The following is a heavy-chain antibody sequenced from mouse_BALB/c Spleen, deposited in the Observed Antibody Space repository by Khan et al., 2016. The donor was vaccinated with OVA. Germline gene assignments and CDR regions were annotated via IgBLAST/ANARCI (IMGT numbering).Heavy chain of an antibody. V-gene: IGHV1S81*02. J-gene: IGHJ2*01. Sequence: QVQLQQPGAELVKAGASVKMSCKASGYTFTSYWMHWVKQRPGQGLEWFAETNPTNGRTYYNEKFKSKATMTVDKSSSTAYMQRSGPTFEDAAVYYCARIKKIVATYFDYWGQGTTLTVSS. CDR3: ARIKKIVATYFDY. CDR1: GYTFTSYW. D-gene: IGHD1-1*01. CDR2: TNPTNGRT.